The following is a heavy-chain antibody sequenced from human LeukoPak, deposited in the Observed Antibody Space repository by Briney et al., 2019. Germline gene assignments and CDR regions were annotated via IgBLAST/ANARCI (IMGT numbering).Heavy chain of an antibody. V-gene: IGHV3-23*01. CDR1: GFTLSDYA. CDR3: ARRYGSETYYNPLFDY. J-gene: IGHJ4*02. Sequence: PGGSLRLSCAASGFTLSDYAMSWVRQAPGKGLEWVSLIGGNGGNTYYADSVKGRFTVSRDNSKNTLYLQMSSLRAEDTAVYYCARRYGSETYYNPLFDYWGQGTLVTVSS. CDR2: IGGNGGNT. D-gene: IGHD3-10*01.